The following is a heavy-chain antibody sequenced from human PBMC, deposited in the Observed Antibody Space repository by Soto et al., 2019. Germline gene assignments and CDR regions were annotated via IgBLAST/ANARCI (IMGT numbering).Heavy chain of an antibody. Sequence: PSETLSLTCAVSGYSISSGYYWGWIRQTPGKGLEWIASIYHSGSTYYNPSLKSRVTISVDTSKNQFSLKLSSVTAADTAVYFCAREGGESSDGLYYFDSWGQGSLVTVSS. V-gene: IGHV4-38-2*02. CDR1: GYSISSGYY. D-gene: IGHD3-16*01. CDR3: AREGGESSDGLYYFDS. J-gene: IGHJ4*02. CDR2: IYHSGST.